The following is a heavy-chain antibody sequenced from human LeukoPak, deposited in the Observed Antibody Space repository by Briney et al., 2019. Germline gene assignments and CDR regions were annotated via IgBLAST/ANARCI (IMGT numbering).Heavy chain of an antibody. CDR3: ARDLYCSSTSCYRAFDI. CDR1: GYTFTGYY. CDR2: INPNSGGT. Sequence: ASVKVSCKASGYTFTGYYMHWVRQAPGQGLEWMGWINPNSGGTNYAQKFQGRVTMTRDTSISTAYMELSRLRSDDTAAYYCARDLYCSSTSCYRAFDIWGQGTMVTVSS. V-gene: IGHV1-2*02. J-gene: IGHJ3*02. D-gene: IGHD2-2*02.